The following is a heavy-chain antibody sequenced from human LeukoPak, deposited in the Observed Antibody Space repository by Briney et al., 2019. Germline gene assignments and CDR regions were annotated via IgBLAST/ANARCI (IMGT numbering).Heavy chain of an antibody. CDR2: VKQDGSEK. CDR1: GFTFSSYW. CDR3: ARGHRWVRGVITYYYGMDV. D-gene: IGHD3-10*01. V-gene: IGHV3-7*01. J-gene: IGHJ6*02. Sequence: TGGSLRLSCAASGFTFSSYWMSWVRQAPGKGLEWVANVKQDGSEKYYVDSVKGRFTISRDNAKNSLYLQMNSLRAEDTAVYYCARGHRWVRGVITYYYGMDVWGQGTTVTVSS.